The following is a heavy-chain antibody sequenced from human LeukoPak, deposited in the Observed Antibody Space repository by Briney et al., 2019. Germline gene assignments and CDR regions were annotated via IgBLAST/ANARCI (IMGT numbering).Heavy chain of an antibody. CDR2: ISGSGGST. CDR1: GFTFSSYT. CDR3: ARGAVLRFLESAPRAYYFDY. D-gene: IGHD3-3*01. Sequence: GGSLRLSCAASGFTFSSYTMSWVRQAPGKGLEWVSAISGSGGSTYYADSVKGRFTISRDNSKTTLYLQMHSLRAEDRAVYCCARGAVLRFLESAPRAYYFDYWGQRTLVTVSS. J-gene: IGHJ4*02. V-gene: IGHV3-23*01.